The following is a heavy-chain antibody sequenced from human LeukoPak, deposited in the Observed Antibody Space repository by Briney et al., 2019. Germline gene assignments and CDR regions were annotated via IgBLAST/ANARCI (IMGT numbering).Heavy chain of an antibody. Sequence: SETLSLTCTVSGGSISSYYWSWIRQPPGKGLEWIGYIYYSGSTNYNPSLKSRATISVDTSKNQFSLKLSSVTAADTAVYYCARMVCSGGSCYSDYWGQGTLVTVSS. D-gene: IGHD2-15*01. J-gene: IGHJ4*02. CDR2: IYYSGST. V-gene: IGHV4-59*01. CDR1: GGSISSYY. CDR3: ARMVCSGGSCYSDY.